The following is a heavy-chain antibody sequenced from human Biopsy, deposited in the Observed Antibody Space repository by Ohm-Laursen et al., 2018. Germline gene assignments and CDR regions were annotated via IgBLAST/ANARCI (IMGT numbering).Heavy chain of an antibody. CDR2: ISHTGYT. CDR1: GGSFTGHY. Sequence: PSDTLSLTCTVSGGSFTGHYWTWIRQPPGKGLEWIGHISHTGYTSYKSSLKRRVTISLDTSRKHFSLRLTSLAAADTAVYYCARGSNEYGGLYFPHWGQGTLVTVSS. V-gene: IGHV4-59*11. J-gene: IGHJ1*01. CDR3: ARGSNEYGGLYFPH. D-gene: IGHD4-23*01.